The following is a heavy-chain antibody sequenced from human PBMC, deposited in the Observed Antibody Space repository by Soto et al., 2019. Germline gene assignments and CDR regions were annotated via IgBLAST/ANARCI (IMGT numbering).Heavy chain of an antibody. CDR2: IYYSGST. J-gene: IGHJ5*02. D-gene: IGHD3-3*01. V-gene: IGHV4-39*01. CDR1: GGSISSSSYY. Sequence: SETLSLTCPVSGGSISSSSYYWGWIRQPPGKGLEWIGSIYYSGSTYYNPSLKSRVTISVDTSKNQFSLKLSSVTAADTAVYYCASSLRITIFGVVIMVESASWFDPWGQGTLVTVSS. CDR3: ASSLRITIFGVVIMVESASWFDP.